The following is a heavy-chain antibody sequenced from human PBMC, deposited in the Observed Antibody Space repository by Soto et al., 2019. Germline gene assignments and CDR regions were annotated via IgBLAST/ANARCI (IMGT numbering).Heavy chain of an antibody. V-gene: IGHV4-39*01. CDR3: PRRGGGDSLFDA. D-gene: IGHD4-17*01. J-gene: IGHJ5*02. Sequence: SETLSLTCTVSGDSFSTSNYYWGWIRQPPGKGLEWIGNIFYGGVTGVTYYNPSLNSRVIISVDTSKNQFSLKLRSITAADTAFCFCPRRGGGDSLFDAWGQGKLVTVSS. CDR1: GDSFSTSNYY. CDR2: IFYGGVTGVT.